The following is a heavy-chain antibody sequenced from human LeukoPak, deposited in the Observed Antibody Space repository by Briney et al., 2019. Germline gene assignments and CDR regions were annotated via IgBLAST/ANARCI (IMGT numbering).Heavy chain of an antibody. CDR3: ARGRLARSPYFDY. CDR1: GGSFSSYY. D-gene: IGHD6-19*01. V-gene: IGHV4-59*01. Sequence: PSETLSLTCTVSGGSFSSYYWSWIRQPPGKGLEWIGYIYYSGGTDYNPSLKSRVTISVETSKNQFSLNLSSVTAADTAVYYCARGRLARSPYFDYWGQGTLVTVSS. CDR2: IYYSGGT. J-gene: IGHJ4*02.